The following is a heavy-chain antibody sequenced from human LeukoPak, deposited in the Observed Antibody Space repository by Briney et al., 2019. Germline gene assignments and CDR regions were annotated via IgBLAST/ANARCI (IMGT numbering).Heavy chain of an antibody. CDR3: ARASATYCSSTSCSAGY. V-gene: IGHV3-66*01. Sequence: GGSLRLSCAASGFTVSTNYMSWVRQAPGKGLEWVSVIYSGGSTYYADSVKGRFTISRDNSKNTLYLQMNSLRAEDKAVYYCARASATYCSSTSCSAGYWGQGPLVTVSS. J-gene: IGHJ4*02. CDR2: IYSGGST. D-gene: IGHD2-2*01. CDR1: GFTVSTNY.